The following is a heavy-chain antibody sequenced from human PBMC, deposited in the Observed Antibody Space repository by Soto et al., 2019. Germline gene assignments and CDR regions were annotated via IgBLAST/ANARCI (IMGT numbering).Heavy chain of an antibody. J-gene: IGHJ3*02. V-gene: IGHV5-10-1*01. CDR1: GYSFTSYW. D-gene: IGHD3-9*01. Sequence: PGESLKISCKGSGYSFTSYWISWVRQMPGKGLEWMGRLDPSDSYTNYSPSFQGHVTISADKSISTAYLQWSSLKASDTAMYYCAGNVLRYFDWLNGAFDIWGQGTMVTVSS. CDR2: LDPSDSYT. CDR3: AGNVLRYFDWLNGAFDI.